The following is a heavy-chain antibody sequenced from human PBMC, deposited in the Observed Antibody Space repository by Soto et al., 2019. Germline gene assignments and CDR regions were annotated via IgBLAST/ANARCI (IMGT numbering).Heavy chain of an antibody. CDR2: IYPGDSDT. D-gene: IGHD1-1*01. J-gene: IGHJ5*02. V-gene: IGHV5-51*01. CDR1: GYSFTSYW. Sequence: HGESLKISCKGSGYSFTSYWIGWVRQMPGKGLEWMGIIYPGDSDTRYSPSFQGQVTISADKSISTAYLQWSSLKASDTAMYYCARLAETGSTYNWFDPWGQGTLVTVSS. CDR3: ARLAETGSTYNWFDP.